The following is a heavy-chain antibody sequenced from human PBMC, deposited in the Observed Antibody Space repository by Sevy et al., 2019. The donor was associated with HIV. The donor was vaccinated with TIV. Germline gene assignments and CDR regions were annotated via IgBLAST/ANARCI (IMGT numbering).Heavy chain of an antibody. CDR2: IQYDGSNK. CDR3: VKEGGGEGGDH. D-gene: IGHD2-21*01. J-gene: IGHJ4*02. Sequence: GGSLRRSCAASGFSFSSYGMHWVRQAPGKGLEWMSYIQYDGSNKDYADSVKGRFTISRDNSKNTLYLQMNSRRVEDTAVFYCVKEGGGEGGDHWGQGTLVTVSS. CDR1: GFSFSSYG. V-gene: IGHV3-30*02.